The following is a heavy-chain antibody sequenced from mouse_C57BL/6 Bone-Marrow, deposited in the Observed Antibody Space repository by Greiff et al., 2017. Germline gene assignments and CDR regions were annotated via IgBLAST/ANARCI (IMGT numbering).Heavy chain of an antibody. CDR2: ISYDGSN. D-gene: IGHD1-1*01. CDR3: ARAAITTVVPYAMDY. J-gene: IGHJ4*01. CDR1: GYSITSGYY. V-gene: IGHV3-6*01. Sequence: DVKLQESGPGLVKPSQSLSLTCSVTGYSITSGYYWNWIRQFPGNKLEWMGYISYDGSNNYNPSLKNRISITRDTSKNQFFLKLNSVTTEDTATYYCARAAITTVVPYAMDYWGQGTSVTVSS.